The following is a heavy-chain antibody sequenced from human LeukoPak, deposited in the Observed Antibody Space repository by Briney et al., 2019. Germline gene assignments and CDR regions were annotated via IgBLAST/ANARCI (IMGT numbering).Heavy chain of an antibody. Sequence: SETLSLTCAVYGGSFSHYYWSWIRQSPRMGLEWIAEINDSGTINYNPSLMSRVTISLDKSKNQFSLKLSSATAADTAVYYCARRWNYGRNYYIDVWGKGATVIVSS. V-gene: IGHV4-34*01. D-gene: IGHD1-7*01. CDR3: ARRWNYGRNYYIDV. CDR2: INDSGTI. J-gene: IGHJ6*03. CDR1: GGSFSHYY.